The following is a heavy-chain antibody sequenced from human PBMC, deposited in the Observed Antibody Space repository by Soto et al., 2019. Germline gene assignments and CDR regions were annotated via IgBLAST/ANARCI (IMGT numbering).Heavy chain of an antibody. CDR2: LSFDGSEK. CDR3: ARDHTRTVSARRRYFVSTRQNEDTHYYGLDV. D-gene: IGHD3-10*01. J-gene: IGHJ6*02. V-gene: IGHV3-30*04. CDR1: TFDLSHYA. Sequence: HLVQSGGGVVQPGGSLRLTCAASTFDLSHYAIHWVRQAPGKGLEWVALLSFDGSEKFFIDSVKGRFTISRDSSNNRVFLQMNILRGDDTAVYFWARDHTRTVSARRRYFVSTRQNEDTHYYGLDVWGQGATVSVSS.